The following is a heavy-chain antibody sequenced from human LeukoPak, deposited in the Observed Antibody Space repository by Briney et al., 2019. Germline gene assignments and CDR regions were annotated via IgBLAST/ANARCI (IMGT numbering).Heavy chain of an antibody. CDR2: ISSSSSYI. D-gene: IGHD2-2*01. Sequence: GGPLRLSCAASGFTFSSYSMNWVRQAPGKGLEWVSSISSSSSYIYYADSVKGRFTISRDNAKNSLYLQMNSLRAEDTAVYYCARDGGYCSSTSCYVFDYWGQGTLVTVSS. V-gene: IGHV3-21*01. CDR3: ARDGGYCSSTSCYVFDY. J-gene: IGHJ4*02. CDR1: GFTFSSYS.